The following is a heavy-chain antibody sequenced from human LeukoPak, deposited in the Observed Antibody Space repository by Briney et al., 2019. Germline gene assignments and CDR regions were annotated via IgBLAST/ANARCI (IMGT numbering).Heavy chain of an antibody. CDR1: GGSISSGGYY. V-gene: IGHV4-30-2*01. D-gene: IGHD3-9*01. CDR3: ARDRRDYDILTGYEY. Sequence: PSQTLSLTCTVSGGSISSGGYYWSWIRQPPGKGLEWIGYIYHSGSTYYNPSLKSRVTISVDTSKNQFSLKLSSVTAADTAVYYCARDRRDYDILTGYEYWGQGTLVTVSS. J-gene: IGHJ4*02. CDR2: IYHSGST.